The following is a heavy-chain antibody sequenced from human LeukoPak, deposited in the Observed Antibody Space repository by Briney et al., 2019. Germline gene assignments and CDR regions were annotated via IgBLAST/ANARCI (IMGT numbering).Heavy chain of an antibody. CDR3: AREDIVATDAFDI. CDR2: INPNSGDT. CDR1: GYTFTDYY. D-gene: IGHD5-12*01. V-gene: IGHV1-2*04. J-gene: IGHJ3*02. Sequence: ASVKVSCKASGYTFTDYYIHWMRQAPGQGLEWMGWINPNSGDTNYAQKFQGWVTMTRATSISTAYMELSRLTSDDTAVYYCAREDIVATDAFDIWGQGTMVTVSS.